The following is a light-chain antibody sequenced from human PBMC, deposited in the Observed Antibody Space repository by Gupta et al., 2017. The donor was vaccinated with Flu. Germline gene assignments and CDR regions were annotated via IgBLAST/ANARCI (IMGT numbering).Light chain of an antibody. CDR1: QNVHDW. CDR2: KVS. CDR3: QQYSNYPYT. Sequence: DIQMTQSPPTLSVSLGDRVTITCRASQNVHDWLAWYQQKPGKAPKLLIYKVSTLESGVPIRFSGSGYATSFTLTISSLQPDDFATYYCQQYSNYPYTFGQGTKLENK. V-gene: IGKV1-5*03. J-gene: IGKJ2*01.